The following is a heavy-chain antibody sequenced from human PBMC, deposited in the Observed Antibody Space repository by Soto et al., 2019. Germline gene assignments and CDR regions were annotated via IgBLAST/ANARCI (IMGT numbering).Heavy chain of an antibody. CDR3: AASNFDWLSL. CDR2: ISYDGSNK. V-gene: IGHV3-30*03. Sequence: GGSLRLSCAASGFTFSSYGMHWVRQAPGKGLEWVAVISYDGSNKYYADSVKGRFTISRDNSKNTLYLQMNSLRAEDTAVYYCAASNFDWLSLWGQGTLVTVSS. J-gene: IGHJ5*02. CDR1: GFTFSSYG. D-gene: IGHD3-3*02.